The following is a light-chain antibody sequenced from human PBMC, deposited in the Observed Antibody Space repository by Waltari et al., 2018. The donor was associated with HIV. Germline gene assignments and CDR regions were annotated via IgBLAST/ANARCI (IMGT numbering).Light chain of an antibody. CDR1: QGVASY. CDR3: EQLKTDPLS. Sequence: IQLTQSPSFLSASVGERLTITCRATQGVASYLAWYQQKPGKAPNLLIYSVSILQTGVPSRFSGSGSDTEFNLTITDLQPEDFATYYCEQLKTDPLSFGGGTKVEIK. CDR2: SVS. V-gene: IGKV1-9*01. J-gene: IGKJ4*01.